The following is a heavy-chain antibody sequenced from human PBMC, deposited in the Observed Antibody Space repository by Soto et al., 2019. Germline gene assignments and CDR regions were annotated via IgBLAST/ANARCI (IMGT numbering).Heavy chain of an antibody. CDR2: ISSYNGDT. CDR1: GYTFTRSG. Sequence: QVQLVQSGAEVKKPGASVKVSCKASGYTFTRSGISWVRQAPGQGPEWMGWISSYNGDTNYAQTFQGRVTMTTDTSTSTAYMDLRSLRSDATAVYYCARAGVAPYYYYGMDVWGQGTPVTVSS. J-gene: IGHJ6*02. V-gene: IGHV1-18*01. CDR3: ARAGVAPYYYYGMDV. D-gene: IGHD5-12*01.